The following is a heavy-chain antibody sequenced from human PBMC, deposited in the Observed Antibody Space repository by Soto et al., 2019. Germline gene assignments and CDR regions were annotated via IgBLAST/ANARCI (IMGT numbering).Heavy chain of an antibody. CDR1: GFTFSGYW. V-gene: IGHV3-74*01. Sequence: PGGSLRLSCAASGFTFSGYWMHWVRQAPGKGLVWVSRINSDGSSTSYADSVKGRFTISRDNAKNTLYLQMNSLRAEDTAVYYCARGNSSGWDGMDVWGQGTTVTVSS. CDR2: INSDGSST. J-gene: IGHJ6*02. CDR3: ARGNSSGWDGMDV. D-gene: IGHD6-19*01.